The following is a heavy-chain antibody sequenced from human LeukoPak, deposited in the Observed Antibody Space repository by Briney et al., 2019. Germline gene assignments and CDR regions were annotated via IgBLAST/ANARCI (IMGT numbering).Heavy chain of an antibody. J-gene: IGHJ6*03. CDR1: GGSFSGYY. Sequence: SETLSLTCAVYGGSFSGYYLSWIRQPPGKGLEWIGEINHSESTKYNPSLKSRVTISVDTSKNQFSLKLSSVTAADTAVYYCARGNGYYHYYYYYMDVWGKGTTVTVSS. D-gene: IGHD3-3*01. CDR3: ARGNGYYHYYYYYMDV. CDR2: INHSEST. V-gene: IGHV4-34*01.